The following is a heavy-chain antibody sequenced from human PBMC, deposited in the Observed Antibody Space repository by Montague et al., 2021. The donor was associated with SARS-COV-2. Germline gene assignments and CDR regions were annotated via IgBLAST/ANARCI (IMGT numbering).Heavy chain of an antibody. CDR2: INEDGSQK. CDR1: GFTFTIHW. Sequence: SLRLSCAASGFTFTIHWMNWVRQAPGKGLEWVANINEDGSQKYYIDSVKGRFTISRDNARNSLFLQMTGLRAEDTAVYYCTALRRTDPFDYWGQGNLVTVSS. CDR3: TALRRTDPFDY. D-gene: IGHD2-21*02. J-gene: IGHJ4*02. V-gene: IGHV3-7*01.